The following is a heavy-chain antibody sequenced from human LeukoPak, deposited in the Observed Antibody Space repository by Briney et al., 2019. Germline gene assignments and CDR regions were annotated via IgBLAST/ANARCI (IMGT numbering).Heavy chain of an antibody. CDR2: INHSGST. V-gene: IGHV4-34*01. CDR1: GGSFSGYY. J-gene: IGHJ5*02. Sequence: SETLSLTCAVYGGSFSGYYWSWIRQPPGKGLEWIGEINHSGSTNYNPSLKSRVTISVDTSKNQFSLKLSSVTAADTAVYYCARRSSGSYSTRFDPWGQGTLVTVSS. CDR3: ARRSSGSYSTRFDP. D-gene: IGHD1-26*01.